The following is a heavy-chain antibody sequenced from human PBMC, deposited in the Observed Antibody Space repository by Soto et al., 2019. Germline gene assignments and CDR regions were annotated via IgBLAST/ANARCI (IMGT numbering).Heavy chain of an antibody. V-gene: IGHV3-48*01. CDR2: ISSSSRTI. D-gene: IGHD3-10*01. CDR1: GFTFSSYS. CDR3: ARVCRRWTPGYMDG. J-gene: IGHJ6*03. Sequence: PGGSLRLSCAASGFTFSSYSMNWVRQAPGKGLEWVSYISSSSRTIYNADSVKGRFTISRDNAKNSLYLQMNSLRAEDTAVYYWARVCRRWTPGYMDGWGKGTTVTVSS.